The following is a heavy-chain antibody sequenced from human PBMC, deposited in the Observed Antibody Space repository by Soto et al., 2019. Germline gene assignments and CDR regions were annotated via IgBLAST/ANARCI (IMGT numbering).Heavy chain of an antibody. V-gene: IGHV1-3*01. CDR1: GYTFTSYA. D-gene: IGHD3-3*01. CDR2: INAGNGNT. J-gene: IGHJ5*02. CDR3: ARDLVRITIFGVVTDNWFDP. Sequence: ASVKVSCKASGYTFTSYAMHWVRQAPGQRLEWMGWINAGNGNTKYSQKFQGRVTITRDTSASTAYMELSSLRSEDTAVYYCARDLVRITIFGVVTDNWFDPWGQGTLVTVSS.